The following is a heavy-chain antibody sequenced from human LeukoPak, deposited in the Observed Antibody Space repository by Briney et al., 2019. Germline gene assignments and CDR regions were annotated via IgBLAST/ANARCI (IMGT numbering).Heavy chain of an antibody. CDR3: AMIKEG. V-gene: IGHV3-74*01. D-gene: IGHD3-22*01. J-gene: IGHJ4*02. CDR2: INSDGRTT. CDR1: GFTFSNNW. Sequence: GGSLGLSCAASGFTFSNNWMHWVRQAQGKGLVWVSRINSDGRTTTYADSVKGRFTISRDNAKNTLYLQMNSLRAEDTAVYYCAMIKEGWGQGTLVTVSS.